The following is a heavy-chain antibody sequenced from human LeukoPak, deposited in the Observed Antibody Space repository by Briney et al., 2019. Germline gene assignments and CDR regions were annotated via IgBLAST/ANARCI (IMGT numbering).Heavy chain of an antibody. V-gene: IGHV3-21*01. CDR3: AREHSGYDFPGRDYYYMDV. CDR1: GFTFSSYN. J-gene: IGHJ6*03. CDR2: IRSTSRSYI. D-gene: IGHD5-12*01. Sequence: GGSLRLSCAASGFTFSSYNMNWVRQAPGKGLEWVSSIRSTSRSYIYYADSVKGRFTISRDNAKNSLYLQMNSLRAEDTAVYYCAREHSGYDFPGRDYYYMDVWGKGTTVTVSS.